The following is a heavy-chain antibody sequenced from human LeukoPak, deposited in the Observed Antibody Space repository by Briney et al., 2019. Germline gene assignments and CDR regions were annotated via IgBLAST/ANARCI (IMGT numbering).Heavy chain of an antibody. CDR3: ARGYALYSGRYIDFDY. CDR1: GGTFSSYA. D-gene: IGHD1-26*01. CDR2: IIPILGIA. J-gene: IGHJ4*02. Sequence: SVKLSCKASGGTFSSYAISWVRQAPGQGLEWMGRIIPILGIANYAQKFQGRVTITADKSTSTAYMELSSLRSEDTAVYYCARGYALYSGRYIDFDYWGQGSLVTVSS. V-gene: IGHV1-69*04.